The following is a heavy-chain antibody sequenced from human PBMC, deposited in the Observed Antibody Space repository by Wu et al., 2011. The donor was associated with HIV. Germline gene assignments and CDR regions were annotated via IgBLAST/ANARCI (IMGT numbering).Heavy chain of an antibody. CDR3: ARDSAQSVVGTNWFDP. V-gene: IGHV1-46*01. CDR1: GTTLST. J-gene: IGHJ5*02. Sequence: SVKVVLQGVLGTTLSTIFDWVRQSPGQGLEWMGMISPSVGSTTFAQKFQARVTITMDESTSTVYMELSSLRSEDTAVYYCARDSAQSVVGTNWFDPWGQGTLVTVSS. D-gene: IGHD1-1*01. CDR2: ISPSVGST.